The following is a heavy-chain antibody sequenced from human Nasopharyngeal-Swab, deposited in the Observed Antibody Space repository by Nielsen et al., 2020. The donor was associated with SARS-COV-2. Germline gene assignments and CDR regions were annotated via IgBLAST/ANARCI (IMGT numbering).Heavy chain of an antibody. CDR3: ARVPPIAVAGKGVDV. D-gene: IGHD6-19*01. CDR1: CGSFSGYY. J-gene: IGHJ6*02. CDR2: INHSGST. V-gene: IGHV4-34*01. Sequence: SQTLSLTCAVYCGSFSGYYWSWIRQPPGKGLEWIGEINHSGSTNYNPSLKSRVTISVDTSKNQFSLKLSSVTAADTAVYYCARVPPIAVAGKGVDVWGQGTTVTVSS.